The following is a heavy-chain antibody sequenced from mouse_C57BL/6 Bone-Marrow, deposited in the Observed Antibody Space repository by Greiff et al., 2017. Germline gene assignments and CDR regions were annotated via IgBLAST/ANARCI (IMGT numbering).Heavy chain of an antibody. CDR1: GYTFTSYW. CDR3: ASWDWFAY. J-gene: IGHJ3*01. D-gene: IGHD4-1*01. Sequence: QVQLQQPGAELVKPGASVKLSCKASGYTFTSYWMQWVKQRPGQGLEWIGEIDPSDSYTNYNQKFKGKATLTVDTSSSTAYMQLSSLTSEDSAVCYSASWDWFAYGGQGTLVTVSA. CDR2: IDPSDSYT. V-gene: IGHV1-50*01.